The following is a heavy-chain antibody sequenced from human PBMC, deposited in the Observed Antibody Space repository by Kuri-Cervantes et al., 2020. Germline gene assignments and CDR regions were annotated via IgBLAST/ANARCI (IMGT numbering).Heavy chain of an antibody. V-gene: IGHV1-46*01. CDR2: INPSGGST. CDR3: AREPTDYCGGDCFDWFDP. Sequence: ASVKVSCKASGYTFTSYYMHWVRQAPGQGLEWMGIINPSGGSTSYAQKFQGRVTMTRDTSTSTVYMELSSLRSEDTAVYYCAREPTDYCGGDCFDWFDPWGQGTRVTVSS. D-gene: IGHD2-21*02. J-gene: IGHJ5*02. CDR1: GYTFTSYY.